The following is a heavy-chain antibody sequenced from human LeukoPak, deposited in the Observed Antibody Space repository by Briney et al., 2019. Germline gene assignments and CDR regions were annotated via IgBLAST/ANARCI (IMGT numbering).Heavy chain of an antibody. Sequence: PSETLSLTCTVSGGSISSHYWSWIRQPPGKGLEWIGYIYYSGSTNYNPSLKSRVTISVDTSKNQFSLKLSSVTAADTAVYYCARGAGGIDYWGQGTLVPVSS. V-gene: IGHV4-59*11. CDR1: GGSISSHY. D-gene: IGHD6-25*01. J-gene: IGHJ4*02. CDR3: ARGAGGIDY. CDR2: IYYSGST.